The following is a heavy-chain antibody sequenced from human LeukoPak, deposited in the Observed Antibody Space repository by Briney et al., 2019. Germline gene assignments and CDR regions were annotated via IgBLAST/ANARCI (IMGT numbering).Heavy chain of an antibody. D-gene: IGHD3-3*01. CDR1: GGSISSGGYY. CDR2: IYYSGST. Sequence: PSQTLSLTCTVSGGSISSGGYYWSWIRQHPGKGLEWIGYIYYSGSTYYNPSLKSRVTISVDTSKNQFSLKLSSVNAVDTAVYYCARAHYDFWSGYYPGNWFDPWGQGTLVTVSS. V-gene: IGHV4-31*03. CDR3: ARAHYDFWSGYYPGNWFDP. J-gene: IGHJ5*02.